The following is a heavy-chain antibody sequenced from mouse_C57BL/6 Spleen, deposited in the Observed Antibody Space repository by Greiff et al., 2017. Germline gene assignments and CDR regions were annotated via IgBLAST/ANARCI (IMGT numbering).Heavy chain of an antibody. J-gene: IGHJ2*01. V-gene: IGHV1-22*01. CDR2: INPNNGGT. Sequence: EVKLQESGPELVKPGASVKMSCKASGYTFTDYNMHWVKQSHGKSLEWIGYINPNNGGTSYNQKFKGKATLTVNKSSSTAYMELRSLTSEDSAVYYCARVVKYYFDYWGQGTTLTVSS. D-gene: IGHD1-1*02. CDR3: ARVVKYYFDY. CDR1: GYTFTDYN.